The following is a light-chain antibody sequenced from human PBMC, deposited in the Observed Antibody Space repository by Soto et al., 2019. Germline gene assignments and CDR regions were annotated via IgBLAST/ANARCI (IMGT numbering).Light chain of an antibody. CDR1: QATSKD. CDR3: QQYYYLPYT. J-gene: IGKJ2*01. CDR2: EAS. V-gene: IGKV1-33*01. Sequence: DIPMTQSPSSLSASVGDRVTMTCRASQATSKDLNWYQQKPGKAPKLLMFEASNLHTGVSSRFSGSGSGTDFTLTINSPQPEDFAKYYCQQYYYLPYTFGQGTTLEI.